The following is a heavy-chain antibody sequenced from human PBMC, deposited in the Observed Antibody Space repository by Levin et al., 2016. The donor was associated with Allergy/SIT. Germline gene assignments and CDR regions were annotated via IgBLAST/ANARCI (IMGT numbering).Heavy chain of an antibody. J-gene: IGHJ4*02. V-gene: IGHV1-69*01. D-gene: IGHD1-26*01. Sequence: WVRQAPGQGLEWMGGIIPIFGTANYAQKFQGRVTITADESTSTAYMELSSLRSEDTAVYYCATSLVENGFFDYWGQGTLVTVSS. CDR3: ATSLVENGFFDY. CDR2: IIPIFGTA.